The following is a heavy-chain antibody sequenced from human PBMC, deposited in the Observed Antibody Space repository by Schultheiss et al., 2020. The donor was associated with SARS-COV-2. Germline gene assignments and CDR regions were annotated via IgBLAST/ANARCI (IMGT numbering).Heavy chain of an antibody. CDR2: IYYSGST. V-gene: IGHV4-39*01. CDR3: ARSGYSYGFFYYFDY. Sequence: SETLSLTCTVSGGSISSSSYYWGWIRQPPGKGLEWIGSIYYSGSTYYNPSLKSRVTISVDTSKNQFSLKLSSVTAADTAVYYCARSGYSYGFFYYFDYWGQGTLVTVSS. CDR1: GGSISSSSYY. D-gene: IGHD5-18*01. J-gene: IGHJ4*02.